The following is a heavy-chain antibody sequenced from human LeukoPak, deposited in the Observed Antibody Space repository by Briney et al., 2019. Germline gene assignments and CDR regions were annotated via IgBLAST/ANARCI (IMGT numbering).Heavy chain of an antibody. J-gene: IGHJ4*02. CDR3: AKDLSPLYDSSGLDY. Sequence: ASVKVSCKVSGYTLTELSMHWVRQAPGKGLEWKGGFDPEDGETIYAQKFQGRVTMTKDTSTDTAYMELRSLRSEDTAVYYCAKDLSPLYDSSGLDYWGQGTLVTVSS. CDR1: GYTLTELS. V-gene: IGHV1-24*01. CDR2: FDPEDGET. D-gene: IGHD3-22*01.